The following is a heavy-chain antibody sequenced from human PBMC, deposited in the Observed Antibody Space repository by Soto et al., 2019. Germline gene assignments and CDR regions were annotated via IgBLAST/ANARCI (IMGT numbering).Heavy chain of an antibody. CDR1: EFTFSSYG. CDR3: TKDGGATVTTGGVYHYYGMDV. CDR2: ISYDGSNK. D-gene: IGHD4-17*01. Sequence: GGSLRLSCPASEFTFSSYGMHWVRQAPGKGLEWVAVISYDGSNKYYADSVKGRFTISRDNSKNTLYLQMNSRRAEDTAVYYCTKDGGATVTTGGVYHYYGMDVWGQGTTVTVSS. J-gene: IGHJ6*02. V-gene: IGHV3-30*18.